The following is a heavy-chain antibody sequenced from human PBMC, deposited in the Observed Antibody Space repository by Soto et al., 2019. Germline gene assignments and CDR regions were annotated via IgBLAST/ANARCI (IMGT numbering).Heavy chain of an antibody. D-gene: IGHD6-19*01. V-gene: IGHV4-59*01. CDR1: RSSLSSYY. CDR2: IYYSGST. Sequence: PYETLPLPCTVSRSSLSSYYWSWIRQPPGKGLERIGYIYYSGSTNYNPSLKSRVTISVDTSKNQFSLKLSCVTAADTAVYYCARGPGIAVAGRACYYGMEVWGQGTTVTVSS. J-gene: IGHJ6*01. CDR3: ARGPGIAVAGRACYYGMEV.